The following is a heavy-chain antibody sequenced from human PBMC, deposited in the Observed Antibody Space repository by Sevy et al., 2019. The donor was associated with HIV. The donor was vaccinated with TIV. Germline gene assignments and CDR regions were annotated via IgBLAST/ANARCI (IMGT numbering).Heavy chain of an antibody. D-gene: IGHD6-13*01. CDR2: ISYDGSNE. V-gene: IGHV3-30*18. CDR3: AKEAPGAAGLFDY. CDR1: GFTFSSYG. J-gene: IGHJ4*02. Sequence: GGSLRLSCAASGFTFSSYGMHWVRQAPGKGLEWVAVISYDGSNEYYADSVKGRFTISRDNSKYTLDLQMNSLRAEDTAVYYYAKEAPGAAGLFDYWGQGTLVTVSS.